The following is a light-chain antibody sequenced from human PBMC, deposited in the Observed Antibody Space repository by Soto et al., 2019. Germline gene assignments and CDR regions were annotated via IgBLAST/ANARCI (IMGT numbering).Light chain of an antibody. CDR2: GAS. V-gene: IGKV3-20*01. Sequence: EIVLTQSPGTLSLSPGERATLSCRASQSISSSYLAWHQQKPGQAHRVLIYGASSRATGIPDRFSGSGSGTDFTLTISRLEPEDFAVYICQQYGNPPPNAFGQGTKVEI. J-gene: IGKJ2*01. CDR3: QQYGNPPPNA. CDR1: QSISSSY.